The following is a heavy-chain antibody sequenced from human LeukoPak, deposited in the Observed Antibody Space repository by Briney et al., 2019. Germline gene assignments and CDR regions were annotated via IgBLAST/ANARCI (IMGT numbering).Heavy chain of an antibody. V-gene: IGHV4-38-2*02. D-gene: IGHD6-13*01. Sequence: SETLSLTCTVSVYSISSGYYWGWIRQPPGEGLEWIGSIYHSGSTYYNPSLKSRVTISVDTSKNQFSLKLSSVTAADTAVYYCARDGYSSSWYWFDPWGQGTLVTVSS. CDR3: ARDGYSSSWYWFDP. CDR2: IYHSGST. CDR1: VYSISSGYY. J-gene: IGHJ5*02.